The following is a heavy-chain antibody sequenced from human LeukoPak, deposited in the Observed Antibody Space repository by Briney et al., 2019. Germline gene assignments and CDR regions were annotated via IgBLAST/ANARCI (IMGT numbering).Heavy chain of an antibody. V-gene: IGHV3-30*02. CDR2: IRYDGSNK. J-gene: IGHJ4*02. CDR1: GFTLSSYG. Sequence: GSLRLSCPASGFTLSSYGMHWVRQAPGKGLEWVAFIRYDGSNKYYADSVKGRFTISRDNSKNTLYLQMNSLRAEDTAVYYCAKDPARRVATMVDYWGQGTLVTVSS. CDR3: AKDPARRVATMVDY. D-gene: IGHD5-24*01.